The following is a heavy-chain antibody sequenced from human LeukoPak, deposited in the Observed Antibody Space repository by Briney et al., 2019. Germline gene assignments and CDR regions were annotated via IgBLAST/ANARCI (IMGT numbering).Heavy chain of an antibody. CDR2: ISYDGSNK. Sequence: GGSLRLSCEASGFAFSSYGMHWVRQAPGKGLGWVAGISYDGSNKYYADTVKGRFTISRDNSKNTMYLQMNNLRAEVTAVYYCANENYYASGSYPDYWGQGTLVTVSS. J-gene: IGHJ4*02. V-gene: IGHV3-30*18. CDR3: ANENYYASGSYPDY. D-gene: IGHD3-10*01. CDR1: GFAFSSYG.